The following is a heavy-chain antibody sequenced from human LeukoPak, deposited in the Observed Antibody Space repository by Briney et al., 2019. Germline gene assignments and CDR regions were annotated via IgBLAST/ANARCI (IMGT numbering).Heavy chain of an antibody. Sequence: PSETLSLPCAVYGGSFSGFYWSWIRQPPGKGLEWIGEINHRGSTNYNPSLKSRVTISVDTSKNQFSLKLSSVTAADTAVYYCARLGMFDYWGQGTLVTVSS. J-gene: IGHJ4*02. CDR2: INHRGST. V-gene: IGHV4-34*01. CDR3: ARLGMFDY. CDR1: GGSFSGFY.